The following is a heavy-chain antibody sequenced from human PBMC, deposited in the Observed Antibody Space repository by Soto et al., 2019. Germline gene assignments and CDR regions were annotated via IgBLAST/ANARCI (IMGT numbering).Heavy chain of an antibody. CDR1: GYTFTSYG. Sequence: QVQLVQPGAEVKKPGASVKASCKASGYTFTSYGCTWVRQAPGQGFEWMGWVKAYNGNTKDAQKLRGRGAMTTDTATSKVYMELRGLRSDDTAVYYCAGGPEVIDYWGQGTLVTVSS. D-gene: IGHD2-21*01. CDR2: VKAYNGNT. CDR3: AGGPEVIDY. V-gene: IGHV1-18*01. J-gene: IGHJ4*02.